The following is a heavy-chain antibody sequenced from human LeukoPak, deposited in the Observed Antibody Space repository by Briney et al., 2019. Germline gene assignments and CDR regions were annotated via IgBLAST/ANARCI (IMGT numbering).Heavy chain of an antibody. J-gene: IGHJ3*02. D-gene: IGHD2-2*01. V-gene: IGHV3-20*01. Sequence: PGKSLRLSCAASGFTFDYYGMSWVRPATGKGLECVSGIKWNGGSTGYADSVKGRFTISRDNAKNSLYLQMNSLRAEDTALYHCAREPGANAFDIWGQGTMVTVSS. CDR3: AREPGANAFDI. CDR2: IKWNGGST. CDR1: GFTFDYYG.